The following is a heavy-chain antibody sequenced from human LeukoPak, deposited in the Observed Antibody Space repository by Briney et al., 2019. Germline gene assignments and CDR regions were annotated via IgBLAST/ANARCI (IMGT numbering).Heavy chain of an antibody. D-gene: IGHD2-2*02. CDR1: GYSISSGYY. J-gene: IGHJ3*02. CDR2: IYHSGST. CDR3: ARRFSFRYCSSTSCYTTPGGAFDI. Sequence: SETLSLTCAVSGYSISSGYYWGWIRQPPGKGLEWIGSIYHSGSTYYNPSLKSRVTISVDTSKNQFSLKLSFVTAADTAVYYCARRFSFRYCSSTSCYTTPGGAFDIWGQGTMVTVSS. V-gene: IGHV4-38-2*01.